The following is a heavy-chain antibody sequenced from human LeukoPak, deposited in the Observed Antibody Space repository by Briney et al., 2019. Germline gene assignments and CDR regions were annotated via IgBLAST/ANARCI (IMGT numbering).Heavy chain of an antibody. CDR1: GDSISSGDYY. CDR2: ISSSGST. V-gene: IGHV4-61*02. CDR3: AKGAGPPWFDP. J-gene: IGHJ5*02. Sequence: SQTLSLTCTVSGDSISSGDYYWSWLRQPAGKGLEWIGRISSSGSTNYNPSLKSRVTISVDTSKNQLSMKLSSVTAADTAVYYCAKGAGPPWFDPWGQGILVTVSS. D-gene: IGHD6-19*01.